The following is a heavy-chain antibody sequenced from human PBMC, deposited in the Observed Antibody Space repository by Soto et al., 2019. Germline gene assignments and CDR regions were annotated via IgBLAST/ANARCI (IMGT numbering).Heavy chain of an antibody. CDR3: ARGRSFSYDSTPPPRFDP. D-gene: IGHD3-22*01. CDR1: GFIFSTFD. V-gene: IGHV3-13*01. Sequence: LRLSCAASGFIFSTFDIHWVRQAPGKGLEWVSGIGTLSDAVYAASVQGRFTISRQNDKNSVYLQMNSLRAGDTAVYYCARGRSFSYDSTPPPRFDPRGQGTLVTVSS. J-gene: IGHJ5*02. CDR2: IGTLSDA.